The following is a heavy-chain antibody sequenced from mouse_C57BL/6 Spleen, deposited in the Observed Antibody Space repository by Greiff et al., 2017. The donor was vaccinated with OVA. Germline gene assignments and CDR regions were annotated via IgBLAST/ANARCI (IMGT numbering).Heavy chain of an antibody. CDR2: IDPSDSET. Sequence: QVHVKQPGAELVRPGSSVKLSCKASGYTFTSYWMHWVKQRPIQGLEWIGNIDPSDSETHYNQKFKDKATLTVDKSSSTAYMQLSSLTSEDSAVYYCARGTWYFDVWGTGTTVTVSS. V-gene: IGHV1-52*01. CDR1: GYTFTSYW. J-gene: IGHJ1*03. CDR3: ARGTWYFDV.